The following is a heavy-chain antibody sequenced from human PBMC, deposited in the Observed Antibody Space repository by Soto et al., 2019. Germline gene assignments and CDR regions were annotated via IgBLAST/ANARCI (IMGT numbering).Heavy chain of an antibody. D-gene: IGHD3-3*01. V-gene: IGHV4-30-4*01. J-gene: IGHJ5*02. Sequence: QVQLQESGPGLVKPSQTLSLTCTVSGGSISSTDYYWNWIRQPPGKGLEWIGYSWSSGSNYYNPSLSSRVTISVDTTKNQFSLKLNYVTAADTAVYYCARGWRGWLDPWGQGTLVTDSS. CDR1: GGSISSTDYY. CDR3: ARGWRGWLDP. CDR2: SWSSGSN.